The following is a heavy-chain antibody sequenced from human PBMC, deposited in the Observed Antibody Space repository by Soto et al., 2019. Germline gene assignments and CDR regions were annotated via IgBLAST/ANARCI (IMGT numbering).Heavy chain of an antibody. Sequence: GGSLRLSCAASGFTFSSYGMHWVRQAPGKGLEWVSYISSSSSTIYYADSVKGRFTISRDNAKNSLYLQMNSLRDEDTAVYYCARSPGIVVVVAAQNNYFDYWGQGTLVTVSS. J-gene: IGHJ4*02. CDR3: ARSPGIVVVVAAQNNYFDY. D-gene: IGHD2-15*01. CDR1: GFTFSSYG. CDR2: ISSSSSTI. V-gene: IGHV3-48*02.